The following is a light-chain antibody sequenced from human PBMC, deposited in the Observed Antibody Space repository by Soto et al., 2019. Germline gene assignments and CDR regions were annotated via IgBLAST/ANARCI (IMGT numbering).Light chain of an antibody. CDR3: LQYHYWWT. CDR2: DAS. Sequence: EVVLTQSPATLSLSPGERATLSFRASQSVSGYLAWFQQKPGQAPRLLIYDASNRATGIPARFSGSGSGTEFTLTISSLQSEDFAVYYCLQYHYWWTFGQGTKVDIK. J-gene: IGKJ1*01. V-gene: IGKV3D-15*01. CDR1: QSVSGY.